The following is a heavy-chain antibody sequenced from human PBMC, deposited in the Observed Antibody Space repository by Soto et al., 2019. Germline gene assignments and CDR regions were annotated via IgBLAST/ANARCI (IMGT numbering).Heavy chain of an antibody. D-gene: IGHD6-13*01. CDR1: GGSFSGYY. J-gene: IGHJ6*03. Sequence: QVQLQQWGAGLLKPSETLSLTCAVYGGSFSGYYWSWIRQPPGKGLEWIGEIDHSGSTNYNPSLKSRVTISVDTSKPQFSLKLSSVTAADTAVYYCARRPMGYTRTYYYYYMDVWGKGTTVTVSS. V-gene: IGHV4-34*01. CDR2: IDHSGST. CDR3: ARRPMGYTRTYYYYYMDV.